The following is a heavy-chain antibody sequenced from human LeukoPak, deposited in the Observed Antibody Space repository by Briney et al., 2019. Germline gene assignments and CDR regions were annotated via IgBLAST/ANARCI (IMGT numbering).Heavy chain of an antibody. CDR3: ARKVPNDSSGYYYRGQFDP. J-gene: IGHJ5*02. D-gene: IGHD3-22*01. V-gene: IGHV1-18*01. CDR1: GYTFTSYG. CDR2: ISAYNGNT. Sequence: ASVKVSCKASGYTFTSYGISWVRQAPGQGLEWMGWISAYNGNTKYAQKVQGRVTMTTDTSTSTAYMELRSLRSDDTAVYYCARKVPNDSSGYYYRGQFDPWGQGTLVTVSS.